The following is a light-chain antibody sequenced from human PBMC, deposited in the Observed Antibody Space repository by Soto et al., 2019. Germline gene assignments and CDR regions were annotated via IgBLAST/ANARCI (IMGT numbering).Light chain of an antibody. J-gene: IGKJ1*01. V-gene: IGKV1-39*01. CDR3: QQSYSTPRT. Sequence: DIQLIQSPSSLSASVGDRVTITCRANDKMSRDLNWYQQKPGQAPKLLIYAASNLQSGVPSRFSGSGSGADFILTISSLQPEDSATYYCQQSYSTPRTFGQGTKVEVK. CDR1: DKMSRD. CDR2: AAS.